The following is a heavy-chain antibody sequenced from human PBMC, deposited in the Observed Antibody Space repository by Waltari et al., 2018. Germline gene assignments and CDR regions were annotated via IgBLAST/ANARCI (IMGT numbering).Heavy chain of an antibody. Sequence: VQLLESGGGVVQPGGSLRLSCATSGFTFSSYGMHWARRGPGKGLEWVAFIGYDKNEKYYQESVKGRFTISRDNSRNNLYLQMDSLTPEDTGVYYCAAYTGSPSRPGPPSLWGRGTLVTVAS. J-gene: IGHJ4*02. CDR2: IGYDKNEK. CDR3: AAYTGSPSRPGPPSL. V-gene: IGHV3-30*02. D-gene: IGHD1-26*01. CDR1: GFTFSSYG.